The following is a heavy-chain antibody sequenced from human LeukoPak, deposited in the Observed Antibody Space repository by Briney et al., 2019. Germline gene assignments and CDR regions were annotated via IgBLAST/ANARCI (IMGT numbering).Heavy chain of an antibody. J-gene: IGHJ4*02. Sequence: PGGSLRLSCAASRFTLSNYWMSWVRQAPGKGLEWVSFISGDATIIYYADSVRGRFTLSRDNAKNSLYLQMNSLRAGDTAVYYCARNKRATHNYFDYWGQGTLVTVSS. CDR3: ARNKRATHNYFDY. CDR2: ISGDATII. CDR1: RFTLSNYW. V-gene: IGHV3-48*04.